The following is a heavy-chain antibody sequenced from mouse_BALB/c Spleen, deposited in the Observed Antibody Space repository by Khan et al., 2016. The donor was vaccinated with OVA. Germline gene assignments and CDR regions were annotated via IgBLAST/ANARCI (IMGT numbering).Heavy chain of an antibody. Sequence: QIQLVQSGPELKKPGETVKISCKASGHTFTKYGMNWVKQAPGKGLKWMGWINTYTGEPTYADDFNGRFAFSLDTSASTAYLQINNLKNEDTAKYVCARTAYFACVFDNWGQGTSVTVSS. CDR2: INTYTGEP. CDR1: GHTFTKYG. D-gene: IGHD2-10*01. J-gene: IGHJ4*01. CDR3: ARTAYFACVFDN. V-gene: IGHV9-3-1*01.